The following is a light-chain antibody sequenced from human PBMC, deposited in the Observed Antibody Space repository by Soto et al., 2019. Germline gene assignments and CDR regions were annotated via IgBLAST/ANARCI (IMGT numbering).Light chain of an antibody. CDR3: SSFAGNNNVV. Sequence: QSALTQPPSAAGSPGQSVTISCTGTSSDVGVYNYVSWYQQHPGKAPKLMISEVSKRPSGVPDRFSGSKSGNTASLTVSGLQAEDEADYYCSSFAGNNNVVFGGGTKLTVL. J-gene: IGLJ2*01. CDR1: SSDVGVYNY. V-gene: IGLV2-8*01. CDR2: EVS.